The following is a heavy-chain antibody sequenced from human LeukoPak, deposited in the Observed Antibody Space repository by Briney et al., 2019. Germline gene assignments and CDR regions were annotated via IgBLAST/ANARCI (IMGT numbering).Heavy chain of an antibody. CDR1: GFTFSNYA. CDR2: ITGSGGNT. V-gene: IGHV3-23*01. D-gene: IGHD6-13*01. Sequence: GASLRLSCAASGFTFSNYAMSWVRQAPGKGLEWVSAITGSGGNTYYADSVKGRFTISRDNSKNTLYLQMNSLRAEDTAVYYCARGLAAFDYWGQGTLVTVSS. J-gene: IGHJ4*02. CDR3: ARGLAAFDY.